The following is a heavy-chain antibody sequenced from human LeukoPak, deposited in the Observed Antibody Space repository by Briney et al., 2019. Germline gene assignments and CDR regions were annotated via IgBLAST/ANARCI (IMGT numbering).Heavy chain of an antibody. CDR2: IYYSGST. CDR1: AYSISSDDY. Sequence: SETLSLTCTVSAYSISSDDYWGWIRQSPGKGLEWIGTIYYSGSTYYNPSLKSRVTISVDSSKNRFSLRLSSVTAADTAVYYCARESLTWLQSRTSWFDPWGQGTLVTVSS. V-gene: IGHV4-38-2*02. D-gene: IGHD5-24*01. CDR3: ARESLTWLQSRTSWFDP. J-gene: IGHJ5*02.